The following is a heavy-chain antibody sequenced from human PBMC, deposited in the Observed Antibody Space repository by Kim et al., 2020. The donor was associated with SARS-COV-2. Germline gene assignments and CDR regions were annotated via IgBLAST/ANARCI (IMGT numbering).Heavy chain of an antibody. CDR3: AREDSSTSCYEFRGPCYYYYGMDV. Sequence: ASVKVSCKASGYTFTSYGISWVRQAPGQGLEGMGWISAYNGNTNYAHKLQGRVTMTTDTPTSTAYMELRSLRSDDTAVYYCAREDSSTSCYEFRGPCYYYYGMDVWGQGTTVTVSS. V-gene: IGHV1-18*04. D-gene: IGHD2-2*01. CDR2: ISAYNGNT. CDR1: GYTFTSYG. J-gene: IGHJ6*02.